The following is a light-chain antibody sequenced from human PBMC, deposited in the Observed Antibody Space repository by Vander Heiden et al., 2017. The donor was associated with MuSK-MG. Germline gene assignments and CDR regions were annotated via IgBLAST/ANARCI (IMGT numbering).Light chain of an antibody. CDR3: QQYFTLPT. Sequence: DIVMTQSPDSRAVSLGERATLNCKSSQTLLYTSNNKNYLAWYQQKLGQPAKLLIHGASTRESGVPDRFSGSGSETDFTLTITSLREEDVAVYFCQQYFTLPTFGQGTKVEIK. J-gene: IGKJ1*01. V-gene: IGKV4-1*01. CDR2: GAS. CDR1: QTLLYTSNNKNY.